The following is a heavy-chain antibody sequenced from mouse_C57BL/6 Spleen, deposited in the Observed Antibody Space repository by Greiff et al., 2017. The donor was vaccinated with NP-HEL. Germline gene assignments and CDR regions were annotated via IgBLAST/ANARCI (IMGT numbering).Heavy chain of an antibody. CDR3: ARGEVITTKRFDY. Sequence: QVQLQQSGAELVKPGASVKISCKASGYAFSSYWMNWVKQRPGKGLEWIGQIYPGDGDTNYNGKFKGKATLTADKSSSTAYMQLSSLTSEDSAVYFCARGEVITTKRFDYWGQGTTLTVSS. CDR2: IYPGDGDT. D-gene: IGHD1-1*01. CDR1: GYAFSSYW. V-gene: IGHV1-80*01. J-gene: IGHJ2*01.